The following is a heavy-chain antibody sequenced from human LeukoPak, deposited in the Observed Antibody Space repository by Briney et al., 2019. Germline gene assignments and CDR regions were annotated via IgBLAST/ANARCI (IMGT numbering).Heavy chain of an antibody. Sequence: GGSLRLSCAASGFTFSIYGMNWVRQAPGKGLEWVSGISGSGGSTYYADSVKGRFTISRDNAKNSLYLQMNSLRVDDTAVYYCAAGVNVGYWGQGTLVTVSS. CDR1: GFTFSIYG. CDR3: AAGVNVGY. CDR2: ISGSGGST. D-gene: IGHD3-22*01. J-gene: IGHJ4*02. V-gene: IGHV3-23*01.